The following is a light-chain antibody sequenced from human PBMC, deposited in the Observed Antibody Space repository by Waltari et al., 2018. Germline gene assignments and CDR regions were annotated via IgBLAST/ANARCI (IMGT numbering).Light chain of an antibody. CDR3: QQGSVLPLT. CDR1: QSVFNY. V-gene: IGKV3-11*01. CDR2: DTS. Sequence: EIVLTQSPATLSLSAGERATLSCRASQSVFNYLAWYQQKPGQAPRLLIYDTSTRATGIPARFSGSGSGTDFTLTISNLEAEDFALYFCQQGSVLPLTFGGGTKVDIK. J-gene: IGKJ4*01.